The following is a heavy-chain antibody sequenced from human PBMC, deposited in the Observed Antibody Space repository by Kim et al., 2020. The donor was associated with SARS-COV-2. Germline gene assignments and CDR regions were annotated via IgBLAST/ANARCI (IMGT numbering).Heavy chain of an antibody. CDR3: ARALSIAVAGVPQE. V-gene: IGHV3-53*01. CDR2: IYSGGST. Sequence: GGSLRLSCAASGFTVSSNYMSWVRQAPGKGLEWVSVIYSGGSTYYADSVKGRFTISRDNSKNTLYLQMNSLRAEDTAVYYCARALSIAVAGVPQEWGQGTLVTVSS. CDR1: GFTVSSNY. D-gene: IGHD6-19*01. J-gene: IGHJ4*02.